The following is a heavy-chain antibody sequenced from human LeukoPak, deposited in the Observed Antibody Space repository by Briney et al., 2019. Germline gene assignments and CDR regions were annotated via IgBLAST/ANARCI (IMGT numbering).Heavy chain of an antibody. V-gene: IGHV3-23*01. Sequence: PGGSLRLSCAASGFTFDDYGMSWVRQAPGKGLEWVSAISVSGGTTYYADSVKGRFTISRDKSKNTLYLQMNSLRAEDTAVYYCARIAPIWTLDYWGQGTLVTVSS. CDR2: ISVSGGTT. CDR3: ARIAPIWTLDY. D-gene: IGHD3/OR15-3a*01. CDR1: GFTFDDYG. J-gene: IGHJ4*02.